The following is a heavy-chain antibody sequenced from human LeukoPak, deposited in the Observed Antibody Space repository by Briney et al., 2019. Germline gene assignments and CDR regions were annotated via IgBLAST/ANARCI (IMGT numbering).Heavy chain of an antibody. CDR1: GFTFSSYS. J-gene: IGHJ4*02. D-gene: IGHD5-18*01. CDR3: AREGPGIQYDY. CDR2: ISSSSSYI. V-gene: IGHV3-21*01. Sequence: GGSLRLSCAASGFTFSSYSMNWVRQAPGKGLEWVSSISSSSSYIYYADSVKGRFTISRDNAKNSLYLQMNRLRAEDTAVYYCAREGPGIQYDYWGQGTLVTVSS.